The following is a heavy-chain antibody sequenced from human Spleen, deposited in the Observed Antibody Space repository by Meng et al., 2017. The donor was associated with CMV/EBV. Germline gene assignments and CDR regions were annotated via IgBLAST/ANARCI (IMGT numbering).Heavy chain of an antibody. CDR2: INSDGSST. V-gene: IGHV3-74*01. CDR3: ARDGGGKGVAFDI. Sequence: GESLKISCAASGFTFSNAWMHWVRQAPGKGLVWVSRINSDGSSTSYADSVKGRFTISRDNAKNTLYLQMNSLRPEDTAVYYCARDGGGKGVAFDIWGQGTMVTVSS. D-gene: IGHD3-10*01. J-gene: IGHJ3*02. CDR1: GFTFSNAW.